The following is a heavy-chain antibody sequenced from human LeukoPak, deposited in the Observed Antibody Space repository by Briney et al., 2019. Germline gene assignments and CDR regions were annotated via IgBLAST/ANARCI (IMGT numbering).Heavy chain of an antibody. Sequence: GSLRLSCAASGFTVSSNYMSWVRQAPGKGLEWVSVIYSGGSTYYADSVKGRFTISRDNSKNTLYLQMNSLRAEDTAVYYCARGAGFYYDSSGYPEAPFDYWGQGTLVTVSS. CDR2: IYSGGST. V-gene: IGHV3-66*01. CDR3: ARGAGFYYDSSGYPEAPFDY. CDR1: GFTVSSNY. D-gene: IGHD3-22*01. J-gene: IGHJ4*02.